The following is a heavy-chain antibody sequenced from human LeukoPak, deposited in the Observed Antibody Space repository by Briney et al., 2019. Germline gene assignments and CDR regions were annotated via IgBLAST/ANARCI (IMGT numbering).Heavy chain of an antibody. V-gene: IGHV1-18*01. CDR2: ISTYNGNT. D-gene: IGHD4-17*01. J-gene: IGHJ2*01. Sequence: ASVKVSCKASGYTFTSYGITWVRQAPGQGLGWMGWISTYNGNTDYAQKLQGRVTMTTDTSTSTAYMELRSLRSDDTAVYYCARTYGDYDGSYWYFDLWGRGTLVTVSS. CDR1: GYTFTSYG. CDR3: ARTYGDYDGSYWYFDL.